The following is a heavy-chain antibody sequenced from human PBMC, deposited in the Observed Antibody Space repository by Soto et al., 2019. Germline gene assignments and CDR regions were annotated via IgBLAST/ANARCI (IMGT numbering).Heavy chain of an antibody. Sequence: QVQLQQWGAGLLKPSETLSLTCAVYGGSFSGYYWSWIRQPPGTGLEWIGEINHSGSTNYNPSLKVRVTISVDTSKNQFSLKLSSVTAADTAVYYCARGAYYYGSGSYPGAIDYWGQGTLVTVSS. J-gene: IGHJ4*02. CDR2: INHSGST. CDR1: GGSFSGYY. D-gene: IGHD3-10*01. V-gene: IGHV4-34*01. CDR3: ARGAYYYGSGSYPGAIDY.